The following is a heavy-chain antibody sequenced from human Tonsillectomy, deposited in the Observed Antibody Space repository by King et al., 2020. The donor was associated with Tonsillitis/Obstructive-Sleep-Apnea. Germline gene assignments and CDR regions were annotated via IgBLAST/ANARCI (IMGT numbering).Heavy chain of an antibody. CDR2: INWNGGST. CDR1: GFTFADYG. V-gene: IGHV3-20*04. Sequence: VQLVESGGGVVRPGGSLRLSCAASGFTFADYGMSWVRQAPGKGLEWVSGINWNGGSTGYAGSVEGRFTISRDNAKNSLYLQMNSLRAEDTALYYCARDEGRSYYYYYYMDVWGKGTTVTVSS. J-gene: IGHJ6*03. CDR3: ARDEGRSYYYYYYMDV.